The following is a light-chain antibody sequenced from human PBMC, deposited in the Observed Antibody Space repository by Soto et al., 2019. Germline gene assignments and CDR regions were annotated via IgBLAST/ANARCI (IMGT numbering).Light chain of an antibody. Sequence: EIVLTQSPGTLSLSPGERATLSCRASQSVSSSYLAWYQQKPGQAPRLLIYGASNRATGIPDRFIGSGSGTDFTLTISRLEPEDFAIYYGQQYGSSPYTFGQGTKLEIK. CDR1: QSVSSSY. CDR3: QQYGSSPYT. V-gene: IGKV3-20*01. CDR2: GAS. J-gene: IGKJ2*01.